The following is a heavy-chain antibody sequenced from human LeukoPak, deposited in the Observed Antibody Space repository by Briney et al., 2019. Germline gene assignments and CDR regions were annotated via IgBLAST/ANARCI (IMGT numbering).Heavy chain of an antibody. V-gene: IGHV3-23*01. Sequence: PGGSLRLSCAASGFTFSSYAMSWVRQAPGKGLEWVSAISGSGGSTYYADSVKGRFTISRYNSKNTLYLQMNSLRAEDTAVYYCAKDQLSVEMATIPDYWGQGTLVTVSS. D-gene: IGHD5-24*01. CDR3: AKDQLSVEMATIPDY. J-gene: IGHJ4*02. CDR2: ISGSGGST. CDR1: GFTFSSYA.